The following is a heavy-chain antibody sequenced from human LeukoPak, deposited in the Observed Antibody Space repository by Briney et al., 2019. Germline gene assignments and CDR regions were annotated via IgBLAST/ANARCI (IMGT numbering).Heavy chain of an antibody. J-gene: IGHJ6*03. CDR3: ARRRSGYYYYYMDV. CDR2: INHSGST. V-gene: IGHV4-34*01. Sequence: PSETLSLTCAVYGGFFSGYYWSSIRQPPGKGLEWIGEINHSGSTNYNPSLKSRVTISVDTSNNQFSLKLSSVTSGESAVYYCARRRSGYYYYYMDVWGKRTTFTVSS. D-gene: IGHD3-3*01. CDR1: GGFFSGYY.